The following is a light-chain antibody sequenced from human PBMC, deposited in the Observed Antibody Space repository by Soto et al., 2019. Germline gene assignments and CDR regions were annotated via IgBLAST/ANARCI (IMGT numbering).Light chain of an antibody. V-gene: IGKV1-5*03. CDR1: QSISNW. Sequence: DIQMTQSPSTLSASVGYRFTITCRASQSISNWLAWYQQRPGKAPKLLIYKASSLESGVPSRFSGSGSGAEFTLTIRSLQPEDFAVYYCQQYAVWPPQTFGQGTTGDIK. J-gene: IGKJ1*01. CDR2: KAS. CDR3: QQYAVWPPQT.